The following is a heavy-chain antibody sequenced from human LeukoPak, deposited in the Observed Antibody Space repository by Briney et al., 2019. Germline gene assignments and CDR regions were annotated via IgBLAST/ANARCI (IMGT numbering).Heavy chain of an antibody. CDR2: INPNSGGT. Sequence: ASVKVSCKASGYTFTAYYMHWVRQAPGQEREWMGWINPNSGGTNNAQKFQGRVTMTTDTSISTAYMKLSRLGSDDTAVYDSARVGYYDSSGYYFQHWGQGTLVTVSS. D-gene: IGHD3-22*01. CDR1: GYTFTAYY. J-gene: IGHJ1*01. CDR3: ARVGYYDSSGYYFQH. V-gene: IGHV1-2*02.